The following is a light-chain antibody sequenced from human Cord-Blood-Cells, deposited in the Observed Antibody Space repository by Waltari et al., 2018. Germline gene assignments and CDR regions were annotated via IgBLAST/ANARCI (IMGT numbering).Light chain of an antibody. CDR1: QSVLYISNNKDY. J-gene: IGKJ2*03. Sequence: DIVMTQSPDSLAVSLGERATINCKSSQSVLYISNNKDYLAWYQQKPGQPPKLLIYWASTRECGVPDRFSGSGSGTDFTLTISSLQAEDVAVYYCQQYYSTPDSFGQGTKLEIK. V-gene: IGKV4-1*01. CDR3: QQYYSTPDS. CDR2: WAS.